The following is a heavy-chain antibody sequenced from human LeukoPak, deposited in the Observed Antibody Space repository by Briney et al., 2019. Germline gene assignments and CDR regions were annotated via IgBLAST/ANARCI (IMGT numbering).Heavy chain of an antibody. D-gene: IGHD4-23*01. J-gene: IGHJ4*02. V-gene: IGHV3-21*01. CDR3: ARGGNSGPYFDY. CDR1: GFTFSSYS. CDR2: ISSSSSYI. Sequence: GGSLRLSCAASGFTFSSYSMNWVRQAPGKGLEWVSSISSSSSYIYYADSVKGRFTISRDNAKNSLYLQMNSLRAEDAAVYYCARGGNSGPYFDYWGQGTLVTVSS.